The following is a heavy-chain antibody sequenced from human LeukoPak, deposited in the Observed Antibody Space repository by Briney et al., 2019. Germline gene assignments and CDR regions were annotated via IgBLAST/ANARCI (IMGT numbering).Heavy chain of an antibody. CDR3: ARFRLPRITMVRGATKAAFDI. J-gene: IGHJ3*02. D-gene: IGHD3-10*01. V-gene: IGHV4-34*01. CDR1: GFTFSNAW. CDR2: INHSGST. Sequence: KPGGSLRLSCAASGFTFSNAWMSWVRQPPGKGLEWIREINHSGSTNYNPSLKSRVTISVDTSKNQFSLKLSSVTAADTAVYYRARFRLPRITMVRGATKAAFDIWGQGTMVTVSS.